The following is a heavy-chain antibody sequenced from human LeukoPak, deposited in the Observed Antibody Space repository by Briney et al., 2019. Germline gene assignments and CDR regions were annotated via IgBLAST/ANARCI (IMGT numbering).Heavy chain of an antibody. CDR1: GGSFSGYY. J-gene: IGHJ5*02. Sequence: SETLSLTCAVYGGSFSGYYWSWIRQPPGKGLEWIGEINHSGSTNYNPSLKSQVTISVDTSKNQFSLKLSSVTAADTAVYYCAGAPYDSGGSWGQGTLVTVSS. CDR2: INHSGST. D-gene: IGHD3-22*01. CDR3: AGAPYDSGGS. V-gene: IGHV4-34*01.